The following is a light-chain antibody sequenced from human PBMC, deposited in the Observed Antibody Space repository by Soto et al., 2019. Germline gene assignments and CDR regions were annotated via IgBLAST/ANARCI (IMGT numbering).Light chain of an antibody. J-gene: IGKJ5*01. CDR3: QQRSNWPVT. CDR2: DAS. CDR1: QSISRY. Sequence: IVLTQSPGTLSLSPGERTTLSCRASQSISRYLAWYQQKPGQGPRLLIYDASNRATGIPARFSGSGSGTDFTLTISSLEPEDFAVYYCQQRSNWPVTFGQGTRLEIK. V-gene: IGKV3-11*01.